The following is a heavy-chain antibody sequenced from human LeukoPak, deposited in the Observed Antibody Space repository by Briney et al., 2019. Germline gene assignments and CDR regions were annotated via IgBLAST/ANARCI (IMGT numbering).Heavy chain of an antibody. CDR3: AKDRAIS. CDR1: GFTFSSYA. J-gene: IGHJ3*01. Sequence: GGSLRLSCAASGFTFSSYAMNWVRQAPGKGLGWVSGLSGAGGSAYYADSVKGRFTISRDNSRNTLYLQMNSLRVEDTAVYYCAKDRAISWGQGTMVTVSS. CDR2: LSGAGGSA. D-gene: IGHD2-21*01. V-gene: IGHV3-23*01.